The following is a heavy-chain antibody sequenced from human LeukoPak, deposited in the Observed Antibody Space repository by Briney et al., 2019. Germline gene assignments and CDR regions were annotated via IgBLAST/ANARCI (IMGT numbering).Heavy chain of an antibody. CDR2: IYDSGST. V-gene: IGHV4-59*01. J-gene: IGHJ6*02. CDR3: ARVGGTNYYYYGMDD. Sequence: NASETLSLTCTVSGGSISSYYWSWIRQPPGKGLEWIGYIYDSGSTNYNPSLKSRVTISVDTSKNQFSLKLSSVTAADTAVYYCARVGGTNYYYYGMDDWGQGTTVTVSS. CDR1: GGSISSYY. D-gene: IGHD1-1*01.